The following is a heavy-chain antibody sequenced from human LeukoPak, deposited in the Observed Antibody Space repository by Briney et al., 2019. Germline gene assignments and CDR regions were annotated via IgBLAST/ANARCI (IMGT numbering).Heavy chain of an antibody. Sequence: GSLRLSCAASGFTFSSYWMSWVRQAPGKGLEWVANIKHDGSDKYYVDSVKGRFTISRDNAENSLYLQMNSLRAEDTAMYYCARSQSLGYWGQGTLVTVSS. CDR1: GFTFSSYW. J-gene: IGHJ4*02. CDR3: ARSQSLGY. CDR2: IKHDGSDK. V-gene: IGHV3-7*04.